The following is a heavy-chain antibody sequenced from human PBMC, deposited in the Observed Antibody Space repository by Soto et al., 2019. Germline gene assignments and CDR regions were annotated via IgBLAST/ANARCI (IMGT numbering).Heavy chain of an antibody. CDR1: GGSISNDDYY. CDR3: VRDYNRGDWFGP. CDR2: ISYSGTT. D-gene: IGHD3-10*01. V-gene: IGHV4-30-4*01. Sequence: PSETLSLTCTVSGGSISNDDYYWNWIRQPPGKGLEWVGYISYSGTTYYNPSLESRLTISVDTSKNQFSLKLSSATAADTAVYYCVRDYNRGDWFGPWGQGTLVTVSS. J-gene: IGHJ5*02.